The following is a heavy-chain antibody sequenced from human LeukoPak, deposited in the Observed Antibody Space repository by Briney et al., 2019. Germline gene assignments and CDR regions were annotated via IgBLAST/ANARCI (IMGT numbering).Heavy chain of an antibody. D-gene: IGHD3-10*01. J-gene: IGHJ4*02. CDR1: GYPFTAYY. Sequence: GASVKVSCKASGYPFTAYYIHWVRQAPGQGLEWLGWINPASGDTDYGQKFQGRVSMTRDTFIATAYMELTGLAPDDTAVYYCARDRGPSYDSGIYFQYDFHFWGQGTLVTVSS. V-gene: IGHV1-2*02. CDR2: INPASGDT. CDR3: ARDRGPSYDSGIYFQYDFHF.